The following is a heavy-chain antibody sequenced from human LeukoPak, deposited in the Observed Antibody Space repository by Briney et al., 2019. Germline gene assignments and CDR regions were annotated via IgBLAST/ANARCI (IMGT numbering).Heavy chain of an antibody. V-gene: IGHV3-23*01. CDR1: GFGFGSYA. CDR2: IVGGGSPT. Sequence: PGGSLRLSCAASGFGFGSYAMNWVRQAPGKGLEWVSIIVGGGSPTYYADSVKGRFTISRDNSDNTLYLQMNTLRAEDTAIYYCAKDSWVRNDMDVWGQGTTVTVSS. CDR3: AKDSWVRNDMDV. J-gene: IGHJ6*02. D-gene: IGHD1-14*01.